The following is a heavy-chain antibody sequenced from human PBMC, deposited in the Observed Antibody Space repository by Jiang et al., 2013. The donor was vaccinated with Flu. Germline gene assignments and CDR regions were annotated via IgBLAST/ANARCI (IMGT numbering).Heavy chain of an antibody. J-gene: IGHJ6*02. V-gene: IGHV1-18*01. Sequence: SGAEVKKPGASVKVSCKASGYTFTSYGISWVRQAPGQGLEWMGWISAYNGNTNYAQKLQGRVTMTTDTSTSTAYMELRSLRSDDTAVYYCARAVTGVTYYYDSSGYLSPSGMDVWGQGTTVTVSS. CDR3: ARAVTGVTYYYDSSGYLSPSGMDV. D-gene: IGHD3-22*01. CDR1: GYTFTSYG. CDR2: ISAYNGNT.